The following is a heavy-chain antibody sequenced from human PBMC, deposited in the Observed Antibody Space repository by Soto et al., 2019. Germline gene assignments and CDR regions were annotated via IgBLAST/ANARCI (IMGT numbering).Heavy chain of an antibody. Sequence: GGSPRLSCAASGFTFSSYAMSWVRQAPGKGLEWVSAISGSGGSTYYTDSVKGRFTISRDNSKNTLYLQMNSLRAEDTAVYYCAKARIITNPKYYFDYWGQGTLVTVS. CDR1: GFTFSSYA. J-gene: IGHJ4*02. CDR2: ISGSGGST. V-gene: IGHV3-23*01. CDR3: AKARIITNPKYYFDY. D-gene: IGHD3-22*01.